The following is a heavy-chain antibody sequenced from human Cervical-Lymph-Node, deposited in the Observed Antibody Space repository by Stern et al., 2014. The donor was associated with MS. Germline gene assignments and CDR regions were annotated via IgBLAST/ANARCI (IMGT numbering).Heavy chain of an antibody. Sequence: DQLVESGAEVKKPGASVKVSCKTSGYTFTSLDINWVRQSTGQGLEWMGWLSPTTGITGYAQKFQGRITMTSNTSISTVYTELSSLESEDTAIYYCARGVEAGVDYWGRGTLVTVSS. V-gene: IGHV1-8*01. J-gene: IGHJ4*02. CDR2: LSPTTGIT. CDR3: ARGVEAGVDY. D-gene: IGHD6-13*01. CDR1: GYTFTSLD.